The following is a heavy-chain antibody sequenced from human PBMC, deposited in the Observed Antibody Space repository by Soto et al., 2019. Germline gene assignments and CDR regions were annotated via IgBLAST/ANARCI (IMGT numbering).Heavy chain of an antibody. V-gene: IGHV3-30*18. CDR2: ISYDGSNK. J-gene: IGHJ6*02. CDR1: GFTFSSYG. CDR3: AKPYSSSSYDYYYGMDV. D-gene: IGHD6-6*01. Sequence: GGSLRLSCAASGFTFSSYGMHWVRQAPGKGLEWVAVISYDGSNKYYADSVKGRFTISRDNSKNTLYLQMNSLRAEDTAVYYCAKPYSSSSYDYYYGMDVWGQGTTVTVSS.